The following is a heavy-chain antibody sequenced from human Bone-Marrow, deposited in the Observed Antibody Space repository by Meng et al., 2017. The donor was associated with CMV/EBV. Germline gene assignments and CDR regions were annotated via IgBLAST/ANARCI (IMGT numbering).Heavy chain of an antibody. J-gene: IGHJ6*02. Sequence: APVKVSCKASGYTFTSYDINWVRQATGQGLEWMGWMNPNSGNTGYAQKFQGRVTMTRNTSISTAYMELSSLRSEDTAVYYCARGDIVVVPAAIHYYYYGMDVWGQGTTVTVSS. CDR3: ARGDIVVVPAAIHYYYYGMDV. CDR1: GYTFTSYD. V-gene: IGHV1-8*01. CDR2: MNPNSGNT. D-gene: IGHD2-2*02.